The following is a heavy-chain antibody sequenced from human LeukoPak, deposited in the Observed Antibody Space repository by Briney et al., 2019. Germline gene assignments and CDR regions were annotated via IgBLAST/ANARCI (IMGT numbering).Heavy chain of an antibody. J-gene: IGHJ4*02. CDR1: GGTFSSYA. Sequence: ASVKVSCKASGGTFSSYAISWVRQAPGQGLEWMGRIIPILGIANYAQKFQGRVTITADKSTSTAYMELSSLRSEDTAVYYCAREVGVGAPLPPFFDYWGQGTLVTVSS. V-gene: IGHV1-69*04. CDR2: IIPILGIA. D-gene: IGHD1-26*01. CDR3: AREVGVGAPLPPFFDY.